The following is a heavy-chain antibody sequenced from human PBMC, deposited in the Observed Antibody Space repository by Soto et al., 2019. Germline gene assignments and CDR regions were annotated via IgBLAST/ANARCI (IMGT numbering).Heavy chain of an antibody. Sequence: HPGGSLRLSCAASGFTFSRYWMTWVRQAPGKGLEWVANIKDDGSEEYYVDSVKGRFTVSRDNAKNSLYLQLSGLRAEDTAVYYCARKQTTVTSLRIYYYGLDVWGQGTPVTVSS. J-gene: IGHJ6*02. CDR1: GFTFSRYW. CDR2: IKDDGSEE. V-gene: IGHV3-7*03. D-gene: IGHD4-4*01. CDR3: ARKQTTVTSLRIYYYGLDV.